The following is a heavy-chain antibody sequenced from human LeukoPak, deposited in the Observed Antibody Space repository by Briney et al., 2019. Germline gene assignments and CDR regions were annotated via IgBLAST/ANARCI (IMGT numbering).Heavy chain of an antibody. CDR1: GFTFSSYS. D-gene: IGHD2-15*01. Sequence: GGSLRLSCAASGFTFSSYSMNWVRQAPGKGLEWVSSISSSSSYIYYADSVKGRFTISRDNAKNSLDLQMNNLRVEDTALYYCARGAGVVADLWGQGTLVIVSS. CDR3: ARGAGVVADL. CDR2: ISSSSSYI. J-gene: IGHJ5*02. V-gene: IGHV3-21*01.